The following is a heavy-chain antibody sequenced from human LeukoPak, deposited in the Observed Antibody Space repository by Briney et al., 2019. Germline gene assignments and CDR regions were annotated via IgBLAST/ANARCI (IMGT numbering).Heavy chain of an antibody. CDR3: ARGGFSSGLDY. J-gene: IGHJ4*02. CDR2: IDTDGSGT. CDR1: GITFNNYW. Sequence: GGSLRLSCAASGITFNNYWLHWVRQAPGKGLAWVSRIDTDGSGTIYAASVKGRFTISRDNAKNTLYLQMTSLRAEDTAVYYCARGGFSSGLDYWGQGILVTVSS. V-gene: IGHV3-74*01. D-gene: IGHD6-19*01.